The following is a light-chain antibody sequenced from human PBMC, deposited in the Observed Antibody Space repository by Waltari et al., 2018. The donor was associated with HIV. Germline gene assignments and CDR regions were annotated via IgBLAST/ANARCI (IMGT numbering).Light chain of an antibody. J-gene: IGLJ1*01. CDR3: QSADSSGTYPDV. CDR1: VLPKQY. V-gene: IGLV3-25*03. Sequence: SYELTQPPSVSVSPGQTARITCSGDVLPKQYAYWYQQKPGQAPVLVIYKDNERPSGIPERFSGSSSGTTVTLTISGVQTEDEADYYCQSADSSGTYPDVFGTGTKVTVL. CDR2: KDN.